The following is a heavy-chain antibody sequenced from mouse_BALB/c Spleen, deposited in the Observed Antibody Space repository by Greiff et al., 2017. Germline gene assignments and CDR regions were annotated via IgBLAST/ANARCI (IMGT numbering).Heavy chain of an antibody. CDR1: GFDFSRYW. CDR3: ARHTTRGYFDV. V-gene: IGHV4-1*02. CDR2: INPDSSTI. D-gene: IGHD1-1*01. J-gene: IGHJ1*01. Sequence: DVMLVESGGGLVQPGGSLKLSCAASGFDFSRYWMSWVRQAPGKGLEWIGEINPDSSTINYTPSLKDKFIISRDNAKNTLYLQMSKVRSEDTALYYCARHTTRGYFDVWGAGTTVTVSS.